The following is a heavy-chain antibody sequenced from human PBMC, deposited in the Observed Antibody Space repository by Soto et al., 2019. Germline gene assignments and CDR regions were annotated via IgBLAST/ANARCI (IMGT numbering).Heavy chain of an antibody. CDR2: IRSKAYGGTT. CDR3: TRVGGQWLVQYYFDY. J-gene: IGHJ4*02. CDR1: GFTFGDYA. V-gene: IGHV3-49*03. D-gene: IGHD6-19*01. Sequence: GGSLRLSCTASGFTFGDYAMSWFRQAPGKGLEWVGFIRSKAYGGTTEYAASVKGRFTISRDDSKSIAYLQMNSLKTEDTAVYYCTRVGGQWLVQYYFDYWGQGTLVTV.